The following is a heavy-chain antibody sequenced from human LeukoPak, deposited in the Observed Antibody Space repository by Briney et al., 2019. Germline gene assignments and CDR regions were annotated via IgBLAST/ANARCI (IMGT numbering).Heavy chain of an antibody. V-gene: IGHV3-48*03. D-gene: IGHD2-15*01. CDR1: GFTFSSYE. CDR2: ISSSGSTI. CDR3: ARDPLGGCSGGSCYEAFDI. Sequence: GGSLRLSCAASGFTFSSYEMNWVRQAPGKGLEWVSYISSSGSTIYYADSVKGRFTISRDNAKNSLYLEMNSLRAEDTAVYYCARDPLGGCSGGSCYEAFDIWGQGTMVTVSS. J-gene: IGHJ3*02.